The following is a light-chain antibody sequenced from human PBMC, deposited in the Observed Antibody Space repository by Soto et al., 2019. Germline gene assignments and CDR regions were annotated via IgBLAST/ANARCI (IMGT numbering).Light chain of an antibody. CDR2: GAF. CDR1: QSISTS. J-gene: IGKJ1*01. Sequence: DVQMTQSPSSLSASVGDSVTITCRASQSISTSLNWYQQKPGKAPEVLIYGAFRLQSGVPSRFSGSGSGTDFTLTITSLQPEDFATYYCQQTYSGPRTFGRGTKVEVK. CDR3: QQTYSGPRT. V-gene: IGKV1-39*01.